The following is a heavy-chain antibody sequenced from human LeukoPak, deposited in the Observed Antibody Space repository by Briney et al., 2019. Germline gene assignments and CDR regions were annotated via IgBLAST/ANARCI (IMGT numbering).Heavy chain of an antibody. V-gene: IGHV4-34*01. CDR3: AKYRTCARSSYCPVGYSGYGLDY. CDR1: VGSLTVVY. J-gene: IGHJ4*02. Sequence: SETLSLTCTVSVGSLTVVYWRWSRQPPGKGLEWIGEINHSGSTNYKSSLNSRVTISVDTSKNQFSLRVCSVTAADMGLYYGAKYRTCARSSYCPVGYSGYGLDYWGQGTLVTVSS. D-gene: IGHD5-12*01. CDR2: INHSGST.